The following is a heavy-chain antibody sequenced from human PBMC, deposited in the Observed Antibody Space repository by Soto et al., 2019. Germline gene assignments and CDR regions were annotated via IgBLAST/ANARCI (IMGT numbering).Heavy chain of an antibody. Sequence: QVQLVQSGAEVKKPGSSVKVSCKASGGTFSSYAISWVRQAPGQGLEWMGGIIPIFGTANYAQKFQGRVTITADESTSTAYMELRSMRSEDTAVYYCARGGRDGYRLYYFDYWGQGTLVTVSS. CDR3: ARGGRDGYRLYYFDY. V-gene: IGHV1-69*01. CDR2: IIPIFGTA. D-gene: IGHD1-26*01. CDR1: GGTFSSYA. J-gene: IGHJ4*02.